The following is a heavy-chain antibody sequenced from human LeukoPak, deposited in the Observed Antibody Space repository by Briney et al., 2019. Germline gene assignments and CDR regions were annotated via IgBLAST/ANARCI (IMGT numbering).Heavy chain of an antibody. D-gene: IGHD3-9*01. V-gene: IGHV3-30*02. CDR1: GFTFSSYG. CDR2: IRYDGSNK. Sequence: GGSLRLSCAASGFTFSSYGMHWVRQAPGKGLEWVAFIRYDGSNKYYADSVKGRFTISRDNSKNTLYLQMNSLRAEDTAVYYCAKDRSYDILTGYYTADAFDIWGQGTMVTVSS. J-gene: IGHJ3*02. CDR3: AKDRSYDILTGYYTADAFDI.